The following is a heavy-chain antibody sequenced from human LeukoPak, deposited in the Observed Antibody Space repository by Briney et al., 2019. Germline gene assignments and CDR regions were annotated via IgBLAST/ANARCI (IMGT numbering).Heavy chain of an antibody. J-gene: IGHJ6*03. CDR1: GGSFSGYY. Sequence: SETLSLTCAVYGGSFSGYYWSWIRQPPGKGLEWIGEINHSGSTNYNPSLKSRVTISVDTSKNQFSLKLSSVTAADTAVYYCARGYSGLQLHYYYYYYMDGWGKGTKVSDCS. D-gene: IGHD2-15*01. CDR3: ARGYSGLQLHYYYYYYMDG. CDR2: INHSGST. V-gene: IGHV4-34*01.